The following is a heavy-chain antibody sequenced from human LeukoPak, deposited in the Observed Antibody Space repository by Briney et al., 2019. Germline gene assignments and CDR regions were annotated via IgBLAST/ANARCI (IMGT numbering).Heavy chain of an antibody. D-gene: IGHD2/OR15-2a*01. CDR1: GFALNTYA. J-gene: IGHJ5*02. CDR3: ARDRPNILGLDP. CDR2: ISPASNTI. V-gene: IGHV3-48*02. Sequence: PGGSLRLSCITSGFALNTYAMHWVRQAPGKGLEWISYISPASNTIYYADSVKGRFTISRDNAKNSVFLQMSSLRDEDTAVYYCARDRPNILGLDPWGQGTLVTVSS.